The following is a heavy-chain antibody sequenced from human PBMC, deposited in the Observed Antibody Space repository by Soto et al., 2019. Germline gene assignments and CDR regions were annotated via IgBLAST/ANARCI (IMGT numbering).Heavy chain of an antibody. Sequence: GGSLRLSCAASGFTFSSYGMHWVRQAPGKGLEWVAVISYDGSNKYYADSVKGRFTIPRDNSKNTLYLQMNSLRAEDTAVYYCARDRTGLYPGGSDYWGQGTLVTVSS. CDR1: GFTFSSYG. V-gene: IGHV3-30*03. J-gene: IGHJ4*02. D-gene: IGHD2-8*01. CDR2: ISYDGSNK. CDR3: ARDRTGLYPGGSDY.